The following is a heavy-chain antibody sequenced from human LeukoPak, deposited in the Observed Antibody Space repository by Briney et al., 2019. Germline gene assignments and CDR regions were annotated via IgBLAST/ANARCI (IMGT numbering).Heavy chain of an antibody. V-gene: IGHV3-21*01. J-gene: IGHJ3*02. CDR1: GFTFSSYS. CDR3: AKGGDFWSGYHAFDI. Sequence: PGGSLRLSCAASGFTFSSYSMNWVRQAPGKGLEWVSSISSSSSYIYYADSVKGRFTISRDNSKNTLYLQMDSLRAEDTAVYYCAKGGDFWSGYHAFDIWGQGTMVTVSS. CDR2: ISSSSSYI. D-gene: IGHD3-3*01.